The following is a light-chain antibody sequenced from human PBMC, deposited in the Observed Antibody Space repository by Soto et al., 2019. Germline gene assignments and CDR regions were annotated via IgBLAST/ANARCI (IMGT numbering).Light chain of an antibody. V-gene: IGKV1-5*01. J-gene: IGKJ1*01. CDR3: QQYGSSLTWT. CDR1: HSISSW. CDR2: DAS. Sequence: DIQMTQSPSTLSASVGDRVTISCRASHSISSWLAWYQQKPGKAPKFLIYDASSLESGVPSRFSGSGSGTEFTLTISSLQSEDFAVYYCQQYGSSLTWTFGQGTKVDIK.